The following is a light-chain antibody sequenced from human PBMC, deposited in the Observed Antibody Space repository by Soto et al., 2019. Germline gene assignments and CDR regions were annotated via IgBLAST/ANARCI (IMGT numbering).Light chain of an antibody. CDR3: SSYTSSSTLYV. V-gene: IGLV2-14*01. CDR2: DVS. CDR1: SSDVGGYNY. J-gene: IGLJ1*01. Sequence: QSVLTQPASVSGSPGQSITISCTGTSSDVGGYNYVSWYQQHPGKAPKLIIYDVSNRPSGVSNRFSGSKSGNTASLTISGLPAEDEADYYCSSYTSSSTLYVFGTGPKLTVL.